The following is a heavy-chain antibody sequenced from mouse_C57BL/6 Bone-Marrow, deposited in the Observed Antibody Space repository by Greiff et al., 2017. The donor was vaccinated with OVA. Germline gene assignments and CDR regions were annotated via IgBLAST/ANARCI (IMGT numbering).Heavy chain of an antibody. Sequence: VKPGASVKMSCKASGYTFTSYWITWVKQRPGQGLEWIGDIYPGSGSTNYNEKFKSKATLTVDTSSSTAYMQLSSLTSEDSAVYYCASPTERGGGFAYWGQGTLVTVSA. CDR1: GYTFTSYW. V-gene: IGHV1-55*01. CDR3: ASPTERGGGFAY. J-gene: IGHJ3*01. CDR2: IYPGSGST.